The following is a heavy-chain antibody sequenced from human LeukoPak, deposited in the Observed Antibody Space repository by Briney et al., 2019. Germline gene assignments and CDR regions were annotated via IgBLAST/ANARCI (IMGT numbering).Heavy chain of an antibody. D-gene: IGHD3-10*01. V-gene: IGHV3-23*01. CDR1: GFTFSSYA. J-gene: IGHJ4*02. Sequence: QPGGSLRLSCAASGFTFSSYAMSWVRQAPGKGLEWVSTISGGGGSTYYVDSVKGRFTISRDNDKNSLYLQMNSLRAEDTALYYCAKGLRITMVRGGFDYWGQGTLVTVSS. CDR2: ISGGGGST. CDR3: AKGLRITMVRGGFDY.